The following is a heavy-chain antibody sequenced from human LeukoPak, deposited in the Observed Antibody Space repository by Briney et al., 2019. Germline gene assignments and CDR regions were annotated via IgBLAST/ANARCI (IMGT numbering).Heavy chain of an antibody. J-gene: IGHJ3*02. CDR1: GGSISSHY. Sequence: NPSETLSLTCTVSGGSISSHYWSWIRQPPGKGLEWIGYIYYSGSTNYNPSLKSRVTISVDTSKNQFSLKLSSVTAADTAVYYCARDPADYGGNSDRAFDIWGQGTMVTVSS. CDR2: IYYSGST. D-gene: IGHD4-23*01. V-gene: IGHV4-59*11. CDR3: ARDPADYGGNSDRAFDI.